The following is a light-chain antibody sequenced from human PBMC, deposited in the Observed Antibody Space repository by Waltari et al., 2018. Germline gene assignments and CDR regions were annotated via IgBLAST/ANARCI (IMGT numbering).Light chain of an antibody. CDR2: GAS. CDR3: QHYLRLPVT. CDR1: GSISST. V-gene: IGKV3-20*01. J-gene: IGKJ1*01. Sequence: EIVLTQSPGTLSLSVGERVTVSCRASGSISSTLAWYQQKPGRAPRLLIYGASTRATGIPDRFSGSGSGTDFSLTISRLEPDDFATYYCQHYLRLPVTFGQGTTVEI.